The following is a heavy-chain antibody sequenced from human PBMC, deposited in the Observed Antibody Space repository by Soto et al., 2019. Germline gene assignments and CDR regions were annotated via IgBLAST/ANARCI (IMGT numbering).Heavy chain of an antibody. CDR3: AGGAVFLWFGADFKNNWFDP. D-gene: IGHD3-10*01. CDR1: GGSFSGYY. J-gene: IGHJ5*02. Sequence: QVQLQQWGAGLLKPSETLSLTCAVYGGSFSGYYWSWIRQPPGKGLEWIGEINHSGSTNYNPSLKSGATISGGTAKNQFSLKLSSGTGGDTGVYYWAGGAVFLWFGADFKNNWFDPWGQGTLVTVSS. CDR2: INHSGST. V-gene: IGHV4-34*01.